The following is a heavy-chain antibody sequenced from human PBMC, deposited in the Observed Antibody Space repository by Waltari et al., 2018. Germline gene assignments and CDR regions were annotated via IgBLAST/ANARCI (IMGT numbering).Heavy chain of an antibody. CDR1: GFTLRHHW. J-gene: IGHJ4*02. D-gene: IGHD6-19*01. CDR2: INSDGSST. CDR3: AREVAGRPGLDY. V-gene: IGHV3-74*01. Sequence: DVQLVASGGGLVQPGGSLRLACSTSGFTLRHHWIHWVRRPAGRGLTWVSRINSDGSSTRYADSVQGRFIISRDNAKSAFYLQMNSLRVEDTGVYYCAREVAGRPGLDYWGQGNLVTVS.